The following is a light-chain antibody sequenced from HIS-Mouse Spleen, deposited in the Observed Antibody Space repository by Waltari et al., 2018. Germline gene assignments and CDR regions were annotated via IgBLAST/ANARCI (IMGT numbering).Light chain of an antibody. Sequence: QSALTQPASVSGSPGQSITISCTGTSSYVGSYNLFPWYQQHPGKAPKLMIYEGSKRPSGVSNRFSGSKSGNTASLTISGLQAEDEADYYCCSYAGSSTWVFGGGTKLTVL. V-gene: IGLV2-23*01. J-gene: IGLJ3*02. CDR1: SSYVGSYNL. CDR2: EGS. CDR3: CSYAGSSTWV.